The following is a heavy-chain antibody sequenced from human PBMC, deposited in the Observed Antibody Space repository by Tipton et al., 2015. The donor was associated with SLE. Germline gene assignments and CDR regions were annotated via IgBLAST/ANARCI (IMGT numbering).Heavy chain of an antibody. CDR2: INSDGSST. V-gene: IGHV3-74*01. CDR1: GFTFSSYW. J-gene: IGHJ4*02. Sequence: SLRLSCAASGFTFSSYWMHWVRQAPGKGLVWVSRINSDGSSTSYADSVKGRFTISRDNAKNTLFLHINSLRAEDTAVYYCARKGEAGSYSDSWGQGTQVTVSS. CDR3: ARKGEAGSYSDS. D-gene: IGHD1-26*01.